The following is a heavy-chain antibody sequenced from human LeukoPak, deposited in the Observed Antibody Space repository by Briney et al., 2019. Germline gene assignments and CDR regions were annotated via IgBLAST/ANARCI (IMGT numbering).Heavy chain of an antibody. Sequence: ASVKVSCKASGYTFTSYGISWVRQAPGQGLEWMGWISAYNGSTNYAQKLQGRVTMTTDTSTSTAYMELRSLRSDDTAVYYCARVSLTYYDSSGYYGGDWFDPWGQGTLVTVSS. CDR2: ISAYNGST. J-gene: IGHJ5*02. V-gene: IGHV1-18*01. D-gene: IGHD3-22*01. CDR1: GYTFTSYG. CDR3: ARVSLTYYDSSGYYGGDWFDP.